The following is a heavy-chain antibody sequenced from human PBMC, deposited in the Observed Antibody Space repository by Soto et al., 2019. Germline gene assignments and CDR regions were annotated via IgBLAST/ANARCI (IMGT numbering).Heavy chain of an antibody. V-gene: IGHV5-51*01. D-gene: IGHD3-22*01. CDR3: ARKYYYDSSGYRDALDI. CDR1: GYSFTTYW. CDR2: IYPGDSDT. J-gene: IGHJ3*02. Sequence: PGESLKISCKGSGYSFTTYWIGWVRQMPGKGLEWMGIIYPGDSDTRYSPSFQGQVTISADRSITTAYLQWSSLKASDTAMYYCARKYYYDSSGYRDALDIWGQGTMVTV.